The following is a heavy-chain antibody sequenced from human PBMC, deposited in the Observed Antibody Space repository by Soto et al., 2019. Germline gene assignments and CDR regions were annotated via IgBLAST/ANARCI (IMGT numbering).Heavy chain of an antibody. D-gene: IGHD1-1*01. Sequence: TLSLTCTVSGGSISSYYWSWIRQPPGKGLEWIGYIYYSGSTNYNPSLKSRVTISVDTSKNQFSLKLSSVTAADTAVYYCARRRYGGDAFDIWGQGTIVTVSS. CDR2: IYYSGST. V-gene: IGHV4-59*01. J-gene: IGHJ3*02. CDR1: GGSISSYY. CDR3: ARRRYGGDAFDI.